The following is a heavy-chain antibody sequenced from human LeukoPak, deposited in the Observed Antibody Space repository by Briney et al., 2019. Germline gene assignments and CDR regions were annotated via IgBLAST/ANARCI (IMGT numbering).Heavy chain of an antibody. D-gene: IGHD2-15*01. CDR3: ARHIEEGSGVSCYDY. CDR2: INPSGGST. Sequence: ASVKVSCKASGYTFTSYYMHWVRQAPGQGLEWMGIINPSGGSTSYAQKFQGRVTMTRDMSTSTVYMELSSLRSEDTAVYYCARHIEEGSGVSCYDYWGQGTLVTVSS. J-gene: IGHJ4*02. CDR1: GYTFTSYY. V-gene: IGHV1-46*01.